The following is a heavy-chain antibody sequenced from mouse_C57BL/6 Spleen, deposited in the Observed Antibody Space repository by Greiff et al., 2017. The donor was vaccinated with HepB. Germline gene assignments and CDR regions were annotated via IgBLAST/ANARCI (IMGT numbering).Heavy chain of an antibody. CDR2: INYDGSST. Sequence: EVQLVESEGGLVQPGSSMKLSCTASGFTFSDYYMAWVRQVPEKGLEWVANINYDGSSTYYLDSLKSRFIISRDNAKNILYLQMSSLKSEDTATYYCARVWAYFDYWGQGTTLTVSS. J-gene: IGHJ2*01. CDR1: GFTFSDYY. D-gene: IGHD4-1*01. V-gene: IGHV5-16*01. CDR3: ARVWAYFDY.